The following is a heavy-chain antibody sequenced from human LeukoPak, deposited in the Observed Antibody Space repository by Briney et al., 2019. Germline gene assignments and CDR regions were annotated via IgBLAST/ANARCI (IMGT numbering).Heavy chain of an antibody. CDR2: ISSTGSTT. Sequence: GGSLRLSCTASGFSFSGHWMHWARQLPGKGLVWVSRISSTGSTTSYADSVKGRFTVSRDNAKNTLYLQVNNLRAEDTAVYYCARGPNSNWSGLDFWGQGTLLTVSS. CDR1: GFSFSGHW. J-gene: IGHJ4*02. V-gene: IGHV3-74*01. D-gene: IGHD6-6*01. CDR3: ARGPNSNWSGLDF.